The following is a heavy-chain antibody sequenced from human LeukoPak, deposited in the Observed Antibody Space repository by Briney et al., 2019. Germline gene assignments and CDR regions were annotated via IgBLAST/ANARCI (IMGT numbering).Heavy chain of an antibody. D-gene: IGHD1-1*01. CDR2: INSGSTYT. CDR3: ARSLTTLTYEGY. J-gene: IGHJ4*02. Sequence: GGSLRLSCVVSGFTFSDYAMNWVRQAPGKGLEWVSSINSGSTYTYYTESVKGRFTVSRDNAKNSLFLQMNSLRAEDTAIYYCARSLTTLTYEGYWGQGTLVTVSS. CDR1: GFTFSDYA. V-gene: IGHV3-21*01.